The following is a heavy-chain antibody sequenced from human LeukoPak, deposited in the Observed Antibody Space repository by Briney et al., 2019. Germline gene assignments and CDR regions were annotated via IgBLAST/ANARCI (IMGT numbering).Heavy chain of an antibody. CDR3: ARDSGIYRTIDY. CDR2: ISSSSTYI. Sequence: PGGSLRLSCVASGFTFNNYSMNRVRQAPGKGLEWVSSISSSSTYIYHADSVKGRFTISRDNAKNSLYLQMNSLRAEDTAVYYCARDSGIYRTIDYWGQGTLVTVSS. V-gene: IGHV3-21*01. D-gene: IGHD1-26*01. J-gene: IGHJ4*02. CDR1: GFTFNNYS.